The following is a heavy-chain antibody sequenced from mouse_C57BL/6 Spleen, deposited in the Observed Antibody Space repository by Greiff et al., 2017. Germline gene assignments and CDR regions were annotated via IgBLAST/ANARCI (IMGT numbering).Heavy chain of an antibody. V-gene: IGHV1-55*01. Sequence: QVQLQQPGAELVKPGASVKMSCKASGYTFTSYWITWVKQRPGQGLEWIGDIYPGSGSTNYNEKFKSKATLTGDTSSSTAYMQLSSLTSEDSAVYYCARGGYCVSSSYWGQGTTLSVSS. CDR2: IYPGSGST. D-gene: IGHD1-1*01. CDR3: ARGGYCVSSSY. CDR1: GYTFTSYW. J-gene: IGHJ2*01.